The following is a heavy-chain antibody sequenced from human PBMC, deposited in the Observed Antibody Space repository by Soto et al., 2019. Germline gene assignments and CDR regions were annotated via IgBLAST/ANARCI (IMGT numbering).Heavy chain of an antibody. D-gene: IGHD2-2*03. CDR1: GFTFSNTW. J-gene: IGHJ6*02. CDR2: IKTKTDGGTT. V-gene: IGHV3-15*07. Sequence: EMPLVESGGGLVKPGGSLRLSCAASGFTFSNTWMNWVRQAPGKGLEWVGRIKTKTDGGTTDDAAPVKGRFTISRDDSKNTLYLQMNSLKTEDTAVYYCATVMDRRGYGMDVWGQGTTVTVSS. CDR3: ATVMDRRGYGMDV.